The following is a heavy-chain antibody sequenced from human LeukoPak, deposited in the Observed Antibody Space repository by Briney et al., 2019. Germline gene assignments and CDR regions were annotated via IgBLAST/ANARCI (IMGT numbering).Heavy chain of an antibody. J-gene: IGHJ4*02. CDR3: ARVRYSSSWTTPFDY. CDR1: GYSFTSYW. Sequence: GESLKISCKGSGYSFTSYWIGWVRQMPGKGLEWMGIIYPGDSDTRYSPSFQGQVTISADKSISTAHLQWSSLKASDTAMYYCARVRYSSSWTTPFDYWGQGTLVTVSS. V-gene: IGHV5-51*01. D-gene: IGHD6-13*01. CDR2: IYPGDSDT.